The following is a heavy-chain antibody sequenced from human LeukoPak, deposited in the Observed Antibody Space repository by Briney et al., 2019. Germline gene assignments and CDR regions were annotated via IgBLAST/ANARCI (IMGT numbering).Heavy chain of an antibody. J-gene: IGHJ4*02. CDR2: IYHSGST. D-gene: IGHD6-13*01. CDR1: GGPISSNNW. Sequence: SGTLSLACAVSGGPISSNNWWSWVHQPPGKGLEWIGEIYHSGSTNYNPSLKSRVTISIDKSKNQFSLKLSSVTAADTAVYYCARDEVSAFDYWGQGTLVTVSS. V-gene: IGHV4-4*02. CDR3: ARDEVSAFDY.